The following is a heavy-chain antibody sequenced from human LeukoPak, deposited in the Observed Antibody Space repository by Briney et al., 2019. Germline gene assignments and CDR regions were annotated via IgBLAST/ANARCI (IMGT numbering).Heavy chain of an antibody. CDR2: ISGSGGSP. CDR3: ATPTTVTTDI. J-gene: IGHJ3*02. D-gene: IGHD4-17*01. V-gene: IGHV3-23*01. Sequence: PGGSLRLSCAGSGFTFSSYAMSWVRQAPGKGLEWVSSISGSGGSPYYAGSVKGRFTISRDNSKNTLYLQMNSLRAEDTAVYYCATPTTVTTDIWGQGTMVTVSS. CDR1: GFTFSSYA.